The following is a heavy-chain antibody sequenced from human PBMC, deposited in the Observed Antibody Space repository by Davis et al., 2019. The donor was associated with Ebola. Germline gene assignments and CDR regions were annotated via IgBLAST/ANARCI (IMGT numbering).Heavy chain of an antibody. D-gene: IGHD3-10*01. CDR2: ISSSGSTI. CDR3: AREGYYYGSGSYPLDY. CDR1: GFTFSGSA. Sequence: GESLKISCAASGFTFSGSAMHWVRQASGKGLEWVSYISSSGSTIYYADSVKGRFTISRDNAKNSLYLQMNSLRAEDTAVYYCAREGYYYGSGSYPLDYWGQGTLVTVSS. V-gene: IGHV3-48*04. J-gene: IGHJ4*02.